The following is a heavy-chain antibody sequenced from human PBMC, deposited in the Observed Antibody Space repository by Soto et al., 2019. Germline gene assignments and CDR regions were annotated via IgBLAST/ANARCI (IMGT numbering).Heavy chain of an antibody. J-gene: IGHJ5*02. CDR2: ISGSGGST. CDR1: GFTFSSYV. V-gene: IGHV3-23*01. D-gene: IGHD2-15*01. CDR3: AKDGESRGLLRGGNWFDP. Sequence: GGSLRLSCAASGFTFSSYVMSWVRQAPGKGLEWVSAISGSGGSTYYADSVKGRFTISRDNSKNTLYLQMNSLRAEDTAVYYCAKDGESRGLLRGGNWFDPWGQGTLVTVSS.